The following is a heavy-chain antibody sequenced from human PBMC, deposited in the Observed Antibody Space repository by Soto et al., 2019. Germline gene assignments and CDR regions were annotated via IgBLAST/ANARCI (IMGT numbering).Heavy chain of an antibody. CDR2: INCGSGNT. CDR3: ARGYTSGWTFDF. CDR1: GYNFTTYV. J-gene: IGHJ4*02. D-gene: IGHD6-19*01. Sequence: QVQLVQSGAEVKQPGASASVSCKASGYNFTTYVVHWWRQAPGQGPEWMGWINCGSGNTVYSQKFQGRVTFTRDTSARTAYMDLNSLTSGDTAGYDCARGYTSGWTFDFWGRGTLVTVSS. V-gene: IGHV1-3*01.